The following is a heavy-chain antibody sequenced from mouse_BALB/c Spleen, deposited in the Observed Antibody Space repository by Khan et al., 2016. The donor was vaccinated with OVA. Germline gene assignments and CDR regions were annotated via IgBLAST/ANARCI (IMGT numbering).Heavy chain of an antibody. CDR1: GYTFTNYW. J-gene: IGHJ2*01. CDR2: IYPGDGDT. CDR3: ANYRYDYFDY. Sequence: QVQLKQSGAELARPGASVKLSCKASGYTFTNYWMQWVRQRPGQGLEWIGTIYPGDGDTRYTQKFKGKATLTADKSSSTAYMQLSSLTSEDSAVYYCANYRYDYFDYWGQGTTLTVSS. D-gene: IGHD2-14*01. V-gene: IGHV1-87*01.